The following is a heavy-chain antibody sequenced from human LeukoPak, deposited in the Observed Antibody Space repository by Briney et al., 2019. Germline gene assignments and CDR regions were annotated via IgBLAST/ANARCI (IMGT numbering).Heavy chain of an antibody. CDR2: ISSSSSYI. Sequence: GGSPRLSCAASGFTFSSYSMNWVRQAPGKGLEWVSSISSSSSYIYYADSVKGRFTISRDNAKNSLYLQMNSLRAEDTAVHYCARGGVGASFDYWGQGTLVTVSS. CDR1: GFTFSSYS. CDR3: ARGGVGASFDY. J-gene: IGHJ4*02. D-gene: IGHD1-26*01. V-gene: IGHV3-21*01.